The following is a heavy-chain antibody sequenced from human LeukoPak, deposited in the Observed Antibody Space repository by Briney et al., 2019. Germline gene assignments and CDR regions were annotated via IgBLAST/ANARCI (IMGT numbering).Heavy chain of an antibody. CDR3: ARDRGGGDMIPLGGVMV. D-gene: IGHD3-16*01. V-gene: IGHV1-46*01. J-gene: IGHJ4*02. CDR1: GYTFTSYY. CDR2: INPSGGRT. Sequence: ASVKISCKASGYTFTSYYIHWVRQAPGQGLEWMGIINPSGGRTSYAQKFQGRVTMTRDTSTNTVYMELSSLRSEDTAVYYCARDRGGGDMIPLGGVMVWGQGTLVTVSS.